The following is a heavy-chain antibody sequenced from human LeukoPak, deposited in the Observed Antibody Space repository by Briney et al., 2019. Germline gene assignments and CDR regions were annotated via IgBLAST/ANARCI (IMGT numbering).Heavy chain of an antibody. CDR2: ISAYNGNT. J-gene: IGHJ4*02. CDR1: GYTFTSYG. Sequence: ASVKVSCKASGYTFTSYGISWVRQAPGQGLEWMGWISAYNGNTNYAQKLQGRVTMTTDTSTSTAYMELRSLRSDDKAVYYCARGATYYYDSSGYYYPRGYFDYWGQGTLVTASS. D-gene: IGHD3-22*01. V-gene: IGHV1-18*01. CDR3: ARGATYYYDSSGYYYPRGYFDY.